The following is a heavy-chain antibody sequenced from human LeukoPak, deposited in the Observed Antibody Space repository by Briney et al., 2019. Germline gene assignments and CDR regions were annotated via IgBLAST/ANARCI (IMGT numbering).Heavy chain of an antibody. Sequence: GGSLRLYCAASGFSFDDYSMHWVRQPPGKGLEWVSLVSWDGGSVYYADSVRGRFTISRDNRKDSLFLQMKSLKSDDSGLYFCARDRGGNSAGFDSWGQGTLVTVSS. CDR3: ARDRGGNSAGFDS. V-gene: IGHV3-43*01. CDR1: GFSFDDYS. J-gene: IGHJ4*02. D-gene: IGHD5-12*01. CDR2: VSWDGGSV.